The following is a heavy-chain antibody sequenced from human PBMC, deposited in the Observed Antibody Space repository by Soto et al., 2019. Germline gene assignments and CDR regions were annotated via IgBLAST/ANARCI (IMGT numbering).Heavy chain of an antibody. CDR2: IIPIFGTA. CDR1: GGTFSSYA. Sequence: QVQLVQSGAEVKKPGSSVKVYCKASGGTFSSYAISWVRQAPGQGLEWMGVIIPIFGTANYAQKFQGRVTITADESTSTAYMELSSLRSEDTAVYYCARAPRNGGYTSDIWGQGTMVTVSS. CDR3: ARAPRNGGYTSDI. J-gene: IGHJ3*02. D-gene: IGHD3-22*01. V-gene: IGHV1-69*12.